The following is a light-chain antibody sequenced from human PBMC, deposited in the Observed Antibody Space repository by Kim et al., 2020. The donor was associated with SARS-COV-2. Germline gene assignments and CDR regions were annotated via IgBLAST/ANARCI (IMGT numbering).Light chain of an antibody. CDR3: QQYNSRHS. Sequence: LPLSPGETASLACRASPSLSRDLAWYQHKPGQAPRLVIFDASTRATGIPSRFSGSGSDTEYSLTISSLQSEDFAVYYCQQYNSRHSFGQGTKLEIK. CDR1: PSLSRD. V-gene: IGKV3D-15*01. J-gene: IGKJ2*01. CDR2: DAS.